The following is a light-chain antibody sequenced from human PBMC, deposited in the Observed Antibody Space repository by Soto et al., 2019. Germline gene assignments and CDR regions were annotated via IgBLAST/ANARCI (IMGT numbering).Light chain of an antibody. V-gene: IGKV3-11*01. J-gene: IGKJ1*01. Sequence: EIVLTQSPATLSLSPGERATLSCRASQSVNNYLAWYQQKPGQAPRLLIYDTSDRASGIPARFSVSGSGTDFTLTISSLEPEDFAVFYCQQRSVWPWTFGQGTKVEIK. CDR2: DTS. CDR1: QSVNNY. CDR3: QQRSVWPWT.